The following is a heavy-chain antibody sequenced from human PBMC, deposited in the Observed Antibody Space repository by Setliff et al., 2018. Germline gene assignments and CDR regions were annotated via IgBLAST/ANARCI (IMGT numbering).Heavy chain of an antibody. Sequence: GASLKISCKGSGYTFSNYCVGWVRQMPVNGLEWMGVIYAGYSDTRYSPSFQGQFTFSADKSISTAYLQWSTLKASDTAMYYCARLGSSSWYNDVFDFWGPGTMVTVSS. CDR1: GYTFSNYC. CDR2: IYAGYSDT. J-gene: IGHJ3*01. V-gene: IGHV5-51*01. D-gene: IGHD6-13*01. CDR3: ARLGSSSWYNDVFDF.